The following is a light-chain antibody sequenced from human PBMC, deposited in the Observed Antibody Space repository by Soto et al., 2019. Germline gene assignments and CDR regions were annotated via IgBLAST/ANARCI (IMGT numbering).Light chain of an antibody. CDR3: SSYAGNYNNMV. CDR1: SSDVGGYNY. J-gene: IGLJ2*01. V-gene: IGLV2-8*01. Sequence: QSALTQPPSASGSPGQSVTISCTGTSSDVGGYNYVSWYQQHPGKAPKLMIFEVSKRPSGVPDRFSGSKSGNTASLTVSGLQAEDEADYYCSSYAGNYNNMVFGGGTKVTVL. CDR2: EVS.